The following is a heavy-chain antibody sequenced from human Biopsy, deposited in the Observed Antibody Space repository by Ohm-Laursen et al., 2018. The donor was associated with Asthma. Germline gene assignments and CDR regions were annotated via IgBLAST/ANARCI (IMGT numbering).Heavy chain of an antibody. Sequence: ASVKVSCKAPGGTFSNFAISWVRQAPGQGLEWLGGIMTVFGTTNYAQKFQGRVTITADESTSTAYMEVTSLRSEDTAIYYCARRQVGYSSGWSLLLKKIYYSGMDVWGQGTLVTVSS. V-gene: IGHV1-69*13. CDR2: IMTVFGTT. J-gene: IGHJ4*02. CDR1: GGTFSNFA. CDR3: ARRQVGYSSGWSLLLKKIYYSGMDV. D-gene: IGHD6-19*01.